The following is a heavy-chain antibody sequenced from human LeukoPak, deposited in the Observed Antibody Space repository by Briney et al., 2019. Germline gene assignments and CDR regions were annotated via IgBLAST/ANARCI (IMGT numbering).Heavy chain of an antibody. CDR1: GFTSSSSA. CDR3: AKDGSWSCTD. Sequence: GGSLRLSCGASGFTSSSSAMHWVRHGHGKGLEWVAYIAHHGNNKYYADSVKGRFTISRDNSKGSLYLQMNSLRADDTAVYYCAKDGSWSCTDWGQGTLVRVSS. D-gene: IGHD2-8*02. V-gene: IGHV3-30*02. CDR2: IAHHGNNK. J-gene: IGHJ4*02.